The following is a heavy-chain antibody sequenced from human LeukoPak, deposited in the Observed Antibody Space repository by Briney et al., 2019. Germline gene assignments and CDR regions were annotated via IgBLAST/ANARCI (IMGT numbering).Heavy chain of an antibody. CDR2: IYYSGST. CDR3: ARVIWVSGSYPSQYYFDY. CDR1: GGSISSSSYY. D-gene: IGHD1-26*01. Sequence: SETLSLTCTVSGGSISSSSYYWGWIRQPPGKGLEWIGSIYYSGSTYYNPSLKSRVTISVDTSKNQFSLKLSSVTAADTAAYYCARVIWVSGSYPSQYYFDYWGQGTLVTVSS. V-gene: IGHV4-39*07. J-gene: IGHJ4*02.